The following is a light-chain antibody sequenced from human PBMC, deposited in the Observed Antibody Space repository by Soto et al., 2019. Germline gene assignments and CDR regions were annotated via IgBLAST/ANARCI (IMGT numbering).Light chain of an antibody. V-gene: IGKV1-5*01. CDR3: QQYNSPSKT. Sequence: DIQMTQSPSTLSASVGDRVTITCRASQSISDWLAWYQQKPGRAPKLLIYDASILESGVPSRFGGSGSGTDFALTISSLQPDDFATYYCQQYNSPSKTFXPGTKVDIK. J-gene: IGKJ1*01. CDR1: QSISDW. CDR2: DAS.